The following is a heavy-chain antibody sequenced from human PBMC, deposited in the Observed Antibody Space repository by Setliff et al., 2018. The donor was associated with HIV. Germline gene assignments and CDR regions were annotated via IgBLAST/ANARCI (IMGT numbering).Heavy chain of an antibody. D-gene: IGHD3-10*01. V-gene: IGHV5-51*01. Sequence: GESLKISCKTSGYSFTSNWIGWVRQTPGKGMEWMAIIYPGDSDTTYNPSFQSQVTISVDKSITSAFLQLRRVKVSDTGLYFCARSRVGSSDAFDVWGQGTLVTVSS. CDR1: GYSFTSNW. CDR3: ARSRVGSSDAFDV. CDR2: IYPGDSDT. J-gene: IGHJ3*01.